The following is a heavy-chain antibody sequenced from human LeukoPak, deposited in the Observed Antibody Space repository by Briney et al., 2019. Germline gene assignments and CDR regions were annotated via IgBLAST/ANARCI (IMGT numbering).Heavy chain of an antibody. V-gene: IGHV3-30*02. CDR2: IRYDGSSK. CDR1: GFTFSGYD. CDR3: AKDRDPYDYGSGSYYNGVFDY. D-gene: IGHD3-10*01. J-gene: IGHJ4*02. Sequence: QSGGSLRLSCAASGFTFSGYDMHWVRQAPGKGLGGVAFIRYDGSSKYYADSVKGRFTISRDNSKNTLYLQMNSLRAEDTAIYYCAKDRDPYDYGSGSYYNGVFDYWGQGTLVTVSS.